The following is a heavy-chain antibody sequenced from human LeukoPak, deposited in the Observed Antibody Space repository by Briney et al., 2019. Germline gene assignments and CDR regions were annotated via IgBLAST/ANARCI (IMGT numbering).Heavy chain of an antibody. D-gene: IGHD3-22*01. CDR2: IYHSGST. CDR3: ARIYYYDSSGYYTFDY. Sequence: SETLSLTCAVSGGSISSSNWWSWVRQPPGEGLEWIGEIYHSGSTNYNPSLKSRVTISVDKSKNQFSLKLSSVTAADTAVYYCARIYYYDSSGYYTFDYWGQGTLVTVSS. J-gene: IGHJ4*02. V-gene: IGHV4-4*02. CDR1: GGSISSSNW.